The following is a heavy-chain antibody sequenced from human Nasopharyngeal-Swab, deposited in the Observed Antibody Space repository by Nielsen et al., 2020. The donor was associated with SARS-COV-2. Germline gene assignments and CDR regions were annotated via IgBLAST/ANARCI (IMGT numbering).Heavy chain of an antibody. CDR3: ARDPPTEAWIQLWGDYYYGMDV. CDR1: GGTFSSYA. J-gene: IGHJ6*02. V-gene: IGHV1-69*06. D-gene: IGHD5-18*01. Sequence: SVKVSCKASGGTFSSYAISWVRQAPGQGLEWMGGIIPIFGTANYAQKFQGRVTITADKSTSTAYMELSSLRSEDTAVYYCARDPPTEAWIQLWGDYYYGMDVWGQGTAVTVSS. CDR2: IIPIFGTA.